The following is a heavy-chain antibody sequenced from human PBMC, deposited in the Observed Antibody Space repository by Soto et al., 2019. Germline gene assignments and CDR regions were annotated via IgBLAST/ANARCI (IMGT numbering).Heavy chain of an antibody. D-gene: IGHD6-6*01. CDR2: SRNKANNYAT. J-gene: IGHJ6*02. CDR1: AFTFSAHH. V-gene: IGHV3-72*01. Sequence: GGSLRLSCATSAFTFSAHHMVWVRHAPGKGLECVGRSRNKANNYATEYAASVKGRFTISRDDSKNSLYLQMNSLKTEDTAVYYCVRDGGIAARHYYGMDVWGRGTTVTVSS. CDR3: VRDGGIAARHYYGMDV.